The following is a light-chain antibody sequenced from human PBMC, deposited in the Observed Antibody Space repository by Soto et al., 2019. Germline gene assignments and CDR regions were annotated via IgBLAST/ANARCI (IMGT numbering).Light chain of an antibody. CDR2: YDS. Sequence: SYELTQPPSVSVAPGKTARITCGGNNIGSKSVHWYQQKPGQAPVLVIYYDSDRPSGIPERFSGSNSGYTATLTISRVEAGDEADYYCQVWDSSSDVVFGGGTKLTVL. V-gene: IGLV3-21*04. J-gene: IGLJ2*01. CDR3: QVWDSSSDVV. CDR1: NIGSKS.